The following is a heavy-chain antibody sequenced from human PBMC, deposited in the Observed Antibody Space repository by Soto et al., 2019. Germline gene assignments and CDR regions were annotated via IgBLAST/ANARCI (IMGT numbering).Heavy chain of an antibody. J-gene: IGHJ4*02. CDR2: IYYSGNT. D-gene: IGHD2-15*01. Sequence: PSETLSLTCTVSGGSISSGNYYWAWIRQPPGKGLEWVGFIYYSGNTYYHTSLKSRVTIPVDTSKSQFSLNLSFVTAADTAVYYCATMGTPATGLYFFDYWGQGSLVTVSS. CDR1: GGSISSGNYY. CDR3: ATMGTPATGLYFFDY. V-gene: IGHV4-30-4*08.